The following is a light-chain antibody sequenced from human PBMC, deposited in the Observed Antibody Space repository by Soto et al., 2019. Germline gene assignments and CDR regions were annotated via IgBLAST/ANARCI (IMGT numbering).Light chain of an antibody. CDR1: QSLLHSNGYNY. V-gene: IGKV2-28*01. CDR3: MQALQTPPT. CDR2: LGS. J-gene: IGKJ2*01. Sequence: DIVMTQSRLSLPVTPGEPASISCRSSQSLLHSNGYNYLDWYLQKPGQSPQLLIYLGSNRASGVHDRFSGSGSGTDFTLKISRVEAEDVGVYYCMQALQTPPTFGQGTKLEIK.